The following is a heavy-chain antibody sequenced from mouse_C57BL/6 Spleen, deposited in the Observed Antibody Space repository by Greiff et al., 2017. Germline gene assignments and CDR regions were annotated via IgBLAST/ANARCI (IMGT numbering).Heavy chain of an antibody. CDR1: GYTFTSYW. D-gene: IGHD2-2*01. CDR2: IYPGSGST. Sequence: QVQLQQSGAELVKPGASVKMSCKASGYTFTSYWITWVKQRPGQGLERIGDIYPGSGSTNYNEKFKSKATLTVDTSSSTAYMQLSSLTSEDSAVYYCARGMIYYGYDGYYAMDYWGQGTSVTVSS. CDR3: ARGMIYYGYDGYYAMDY. J-gene: IGHJ4*01. V-gene: IGHV1-55*01.